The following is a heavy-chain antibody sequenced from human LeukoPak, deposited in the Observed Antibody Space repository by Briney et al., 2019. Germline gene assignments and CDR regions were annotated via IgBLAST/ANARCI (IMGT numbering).Heavy chain of an antibody. Sequence: GGSLRLSCAASGLTFSYYSMNWVRQAPGKGLEWLSYIDSSGGTIFYADSVKGRFTISRDNAKNSLYLQMDSLRAEDSSVYYCARPTTVTTISADAFDIWGQGTMVTVSS. CDR2: IDSSGGTI. CDR3: ARPTTVTTISADAFDI. CDR1: GLTFSYYS. J-gene: IGHJ3*02. D-gene: IGHD4-17*01. V-gene: IGHV3-48*01.